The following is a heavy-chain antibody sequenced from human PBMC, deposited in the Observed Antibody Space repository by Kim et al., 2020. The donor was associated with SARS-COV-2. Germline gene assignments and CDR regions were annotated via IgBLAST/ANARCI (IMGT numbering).Heavy chain of an antibody. D-gene: IGHD5-18*01. Sequence: ASVKVSCKASGYTFTSYGISWVRQAPGQGLEWMGWISAYNGNPNYAQKPQDRVTMTTDTSTSTAYMELRSLRSADTAVYYCARVDKRGYSYGGDYWGQGTLVTVSS. J-gene: IGHJ4*02. CDR2: ISAYNGNP. V-gene: IGHV1-18*01. CDR1: GYTFTSYG. CDR3: ARVDKRGYSYGGDY.